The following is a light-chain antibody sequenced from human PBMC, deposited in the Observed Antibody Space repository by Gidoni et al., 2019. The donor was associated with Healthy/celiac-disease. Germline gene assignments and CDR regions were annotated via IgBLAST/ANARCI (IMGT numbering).Light chain of an antibody. CDR1: QCVLYSSNNKNY. CDR2: WAA. CDR3: QQYYSTPRT. Sequence: DIVMTQSPASLAVSLGERATINCKSSQCVLYSSNNKNYLAWYQQKPGQPPKLLIYWAATRESGVPDRFSGSGSGTDFTLTISSLQAEDVAVYYCQQYYSTPRTFGQGTKVEIK. J-gene: IGKJ1*01. V-gene: IGKV4-1*01.